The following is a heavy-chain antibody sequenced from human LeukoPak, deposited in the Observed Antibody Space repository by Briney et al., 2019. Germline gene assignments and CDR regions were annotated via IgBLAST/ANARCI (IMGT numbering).Heavy chain of an antibody. CDR2: ISGSGGST. CDR3: AKDLWLHDY. V-gene: IGHV3-23*01. CDR1: GFTFTRYW. J-gene: IGHJ4*02. Sequence: GGSLRLSCAASGFTFTRYWMSWVRQAPGKGLEWVSGISGSGGSTYYADSVKGRFTISRDNSKNTLYLQMNSLRAEDTAVYYCAKDLWLHDYWGQGNLVTVSS. D-gene: IGHD3-22*01.